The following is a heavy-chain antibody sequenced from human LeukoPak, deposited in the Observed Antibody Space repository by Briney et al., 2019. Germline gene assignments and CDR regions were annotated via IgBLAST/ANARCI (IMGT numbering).Heavy chain of an antibody. CDR1: DGSISSYY. CDR2: IYYSGNT. V-gene: IGHV4-59*01. J-gene: IGHJ4*02. Sequence: PSETLSLTCTVSDGSISSYYWSWLRQPPGKGLAWIGYIYYSGNTNYNPSLKSRVTISVDTSKNQFSLKLRSLTAADTAVYYCAREYSGFDYWGQGTLVTVSS. CDR3: AREYSGFDY. D-gene: IGHD5-12*01.